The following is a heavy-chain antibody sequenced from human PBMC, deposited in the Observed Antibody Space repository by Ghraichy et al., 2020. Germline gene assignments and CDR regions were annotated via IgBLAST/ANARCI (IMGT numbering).Heavy chain of an antibody. J-gene: IGHJ4*02. Sequence: GALNISCAASGFTFSSYAMSWVRQAPGKGLEWVSAISGSGGSTYYADSVKGRFTISRDNSKNTLYLQMNSLRAEDTAVYYCAKDFTGYSSGWFDYWGQGTLVTVSS. CDR3: AKDFTGYSSGWFDY. D-gene: IGHD6-19*01. CDR2: ISGSGGST. V-gene: IGHV3-23*01. CDR1: GFTFSSYA.